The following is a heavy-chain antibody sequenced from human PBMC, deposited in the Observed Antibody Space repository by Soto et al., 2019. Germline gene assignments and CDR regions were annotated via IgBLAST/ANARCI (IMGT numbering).Heavy chain of an antibody. Sequence: GGSLRLSCEASGFMFNAYGMHWVRQAPGKGLEWVAVISFDGNSQFYAESVKGRFSISRDNSKNTAYLEMLSLRPEDTAVFYCAKAGTIAGTGTTPRAFDVWGQGTMVTVS. J-gene: IGHJ3*01. CDR2: ISFDGNSQ. CDR1: GFMFNAYG. CDR3: AKAGTIAGTGTTPRAFDV. D-gene: IGHD6-13*01. V-gene: IGHV3-30*18.